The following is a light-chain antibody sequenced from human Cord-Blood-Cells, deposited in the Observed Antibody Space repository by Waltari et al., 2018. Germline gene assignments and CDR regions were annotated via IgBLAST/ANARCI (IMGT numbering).Light chain of an antibody. V-gene: IGKV1-8*01. J-gene: IGKJ1*01. CDR2: AAS. CDR3: QQYYSYPGT. Sequence: AIRMTQPPSSFSASTGDRVTITCRASQGLSSYLAWYQQKPGKAPKLLIYAASTLQSGVPSRFSGSGSGTDFTLTISCLQSEDFATYYCQQYYSYPGTFGQGTKVEIK. CDR1: QGLSSY.